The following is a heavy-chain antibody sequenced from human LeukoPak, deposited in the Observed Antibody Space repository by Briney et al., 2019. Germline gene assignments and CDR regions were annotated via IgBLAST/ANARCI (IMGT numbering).Heavy chain of an antibody. CDR3: AGRIKSSSSWYEFDP. V-gene: IGHV1-2*02. Sequence: ASVKVSCKASGYTFTDYYMHWVRQAPGQGLEWMGWINPNSGGTNYAQKFQGRVTMTRDTSISTVYMELSKLRSDDTAVYYCAGRIKSSSSWYEFDPRGQGTLVTVSS. J-gene: IGHJ5*02. CDR2: INPNSGGT. D-gene: IGHD6-13*01. CDR1: GYTFTDYY.